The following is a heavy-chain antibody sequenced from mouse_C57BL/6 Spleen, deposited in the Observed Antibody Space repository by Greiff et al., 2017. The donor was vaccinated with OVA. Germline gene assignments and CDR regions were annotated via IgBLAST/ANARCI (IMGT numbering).Heavy chain of an antibody. CDR2: IDPNRGGT. CDR3: ALIYDGYHYAMDY. D-gene: IGHD2-3*01. J-gene: IGHJ4*01. V-gene: IGHV1-72*01. CDR1: GYTFTSYW. Sequence: VQLQQPGAELVKPGASVKLSCKASGYTFTSYWMHWVKQRPGRGLEWIGRIDPNRGGTTYNEKFKSKATLTVDKPSSTAYMQLSSLTSEDSAVYYCALIYDGYHYAMDYWGQGTSVTVSS.